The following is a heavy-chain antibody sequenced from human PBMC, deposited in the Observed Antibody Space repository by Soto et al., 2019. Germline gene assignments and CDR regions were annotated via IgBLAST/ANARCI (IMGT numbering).Heavy chain of an antibody. D-gene: IGHD2-15*01. CDR3: AKGHCSGGSCFNRLEYFQH. CDR2: ISGSGGST. J-gene: IGHJ1*01. CDR1: GFTFSSYA. V-gene: IGHV3-23*01. Sequence: GGSLRLSCAASGFTFSSYAMSWVRQAPGKGLEWVSAISGSGGSTYYADSVKGRFTISRDNSKNTLYLQMNSLRAEDTAVYYCAKGHCSGGSCFNRLEYFQHWGQGTLVTVSS.